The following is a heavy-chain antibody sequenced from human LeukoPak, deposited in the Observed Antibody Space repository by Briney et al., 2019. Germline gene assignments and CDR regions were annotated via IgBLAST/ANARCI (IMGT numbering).Heavy chain of an antibody. CDR2: IIPILGIA. V-gene: IGHV1-69*04. Sequence: SVKVSCKASGGTFSSYAITWVRQAPGQGLEWMGRIIPILGIATYAQNFQGRVTITADKSTSTAYMEPSSLRSEDTAVYYCARDLVVSCSSTSCSVAPSDFWGQGTLVTVSS. J-gene: IGHJ4*02. CDR3: ARDLVVSCSSTSCSVAPSDF. D-gene: IGHD2-2*01. CDR1: GGTFSSYA.